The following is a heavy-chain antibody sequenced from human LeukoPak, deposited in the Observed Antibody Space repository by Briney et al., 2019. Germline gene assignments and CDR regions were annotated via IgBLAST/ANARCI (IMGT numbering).Heavy chain of an antibody. CDR2: IGGSRTTT. CDR1: GFTLSSYD. V-gene: IGHV3-23*01. CDR3: ARQSGLGFDF. J-gene: IGHJ4*02. Sequence: PGGSLRLSCATSGFTLSSYDMSWVRQAPGKGLEWVSAIGGSRTTTYFADSVKGRFTISRDSSKNTLYLQMNSLRAEDTAVYYRARQSGLGFDFWGQGTLVTVSS. D-gene: IGHD6-19*01.